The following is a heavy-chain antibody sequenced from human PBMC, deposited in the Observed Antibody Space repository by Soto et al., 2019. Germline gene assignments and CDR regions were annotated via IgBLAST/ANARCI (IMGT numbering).Heavy chain of an antibody. Sequence: EVQLVESGGDLVQPGGSLRLSCAASGFTFSTYEMNWVRQAPGKGLEWISFISSSSNTIYYADSVTGRFTISRDNTRNSLYLQMSSPGAWDTAVYYCARDHSGSGRYRSYFDCWGQGTLVTVSS. J-gene: IGHJ4*02. CDR1: GFTFSTYE. CDR2: ISSSSNTI. V-gene: IGHV3-48*03. CDR3: ARDHSGSGRYRSYFDC. D-gene: IGHD6-19*01.